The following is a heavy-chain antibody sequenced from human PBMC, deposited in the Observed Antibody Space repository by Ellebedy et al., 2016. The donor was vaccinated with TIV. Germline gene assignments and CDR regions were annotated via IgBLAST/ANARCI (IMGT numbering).Heavy chain of an antibody. D-gene: IGHD6-13*01. CDR3: ARLTSTFSSIAAAGFDY. Sequence: GESLKISCKGSGYSFTSYWIGWVRQIPGKGLEWMGIIYPGYSDTRYSPSFQGQVTISADKSISTAYLQWSSLKASDTAMYYCARLTSTFSSIAAAGFDYWGQGTLVTVSS. J-gene: IGHJ4*02. CDR1: GYSFTSYW. CDR2: IYPGYSDT. V-gene: IGHV5-51*01.